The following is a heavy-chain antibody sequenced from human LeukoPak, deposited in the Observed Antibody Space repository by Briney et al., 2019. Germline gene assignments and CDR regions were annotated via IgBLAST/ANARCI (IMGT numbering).Heavy chain of an antibody. CDR3: ARGYPYYDILTGYWNPGDAFDI. D-gene: IGHD3-9*01. CDR1: GDSVSSGTYY. Sequence: PSETLSLTCTVSGDSVSSGTYYWSWIRQPPGKGLEWIGYIYYSGSTYYNPSLKSRVTISVDTSKNQFPLKLSSVTAADTAVYYCARGYPYYDILTGYWNPGDAFDIWGQGTMVTVSS. CDR2: IYYSGST. J-gene: IGHJ3*02. V-gene: IGHV4-30-4*01.